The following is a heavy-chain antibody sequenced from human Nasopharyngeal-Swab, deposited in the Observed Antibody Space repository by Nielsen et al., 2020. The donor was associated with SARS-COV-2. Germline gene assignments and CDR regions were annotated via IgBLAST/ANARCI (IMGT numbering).Heavy chain of an antibody. CDR2: IYYSGST. V-gene: IGHV4-39*01. CDR3: ARHPGYCSSTSCPQPDWFDP. D-gene: IGHD2-2*01. Sequence: SETLSLTCTGSGGSISSSSYYWGWIRQPPGKGREWIGSIYYSGSTYYNPSLKSRVTISVDTSKNQFSLKLSSVTAADTAVYYCARHPGYCSSTSCPQPDWFDPWGQGTLVTVSS. J-gene: IGHJ5*02. CDR1: GGSISSSSYY.